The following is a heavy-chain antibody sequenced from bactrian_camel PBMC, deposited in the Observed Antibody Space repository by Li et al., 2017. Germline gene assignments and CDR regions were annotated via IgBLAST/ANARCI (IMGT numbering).Heavy chain of an antibody. D-gene: IGHD2*01. J-gene: IGHJ6*01. V-gene: IGHV3S55*01. CDR2: IDNDGST. CDR3: ATAPRGLFTAVVATCSQPFGW. CDR1: DDTIGRYC. Sequence: HVQLVESGGGSVQVGGSLRLSCVASDDTIGRYCMGWFRQAPGKEREGVAAIDNDGSTSYADSVKGRFTISRDVSKNTVYLQTNMLKPEDTAVYYCATAPRGLFTAVVATCSQPFGWWGRGTQVTVS.